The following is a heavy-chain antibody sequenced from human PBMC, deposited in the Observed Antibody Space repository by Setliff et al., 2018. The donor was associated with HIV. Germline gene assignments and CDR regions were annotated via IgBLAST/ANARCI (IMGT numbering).Heavy chain of an antibody. CDR2: VSTTDGA. V-gene: IGHV4-4*08. CDR1: ADSVTSYS. D-gene: IGHD1-1*01. CDR3: SRGSAAGTGLPPRDS. J-gene: IGHJ5*01. Sequence: SETLSLTCTVSADSVTSYSWEWIRQPPGKRLEWIGSVSTTDGATYNPSLQSRVSMSVGTSKMQVSLHLTSVTAADTAVYYCSRGSAAGTGLPPRDSWGQGILVTVS.